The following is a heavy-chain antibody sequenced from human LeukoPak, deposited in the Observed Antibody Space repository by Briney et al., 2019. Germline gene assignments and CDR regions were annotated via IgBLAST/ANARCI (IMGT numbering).Heavy chain of an antibody. Sequence: ASVKVSCKASGYTFTSYDINWVRQATGQGLEWMGWISSNNGNTNYAQKLQGRVTMPTDTSTSTAYMELRSLKSDDTAVYYCARGLGSYDSTGYYYLDAFDIWGQGTMVTVSS. CDR1: GYTFTSYD. D-gene: IGHD3-22*01. CDR3: ARGLGSYDSTGYYYLDAFDI. CDR2: ISSNNGNT. J-gene: IGHJ3*02. V-gene: IGHV1-18*01.